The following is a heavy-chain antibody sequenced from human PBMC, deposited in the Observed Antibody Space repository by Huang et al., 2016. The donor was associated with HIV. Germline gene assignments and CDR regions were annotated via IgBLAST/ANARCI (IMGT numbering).Heavy chain of an antibody. CDR3: AAGYDSYYDI. CDR2: FDPEQGET. Sequence: QVQLVQSGAEVKKPGASVKVSCKVSGYTLTELSIHWVRQAPGKGIEWMGGFDPEQGETIYEKNIQGRVTMTEDTCTGTAYMELHSLGPEDTAVYYCAAGYDSYYDIWGQGTMVIASS. D-gene: IGHD2-21*01. CDR1: GYTLTELS. V-gene: IGHV1-24*01. J-gene: IGHJ3*02.